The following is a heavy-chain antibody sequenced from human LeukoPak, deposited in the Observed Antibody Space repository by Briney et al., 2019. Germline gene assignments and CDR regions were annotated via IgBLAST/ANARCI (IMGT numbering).Heavy chain of an antibody. CDR3: ARGQDGSGSYYSRYYGMDV. CDR2: ISYDGSNK. CDR1: GFTFSSYA. D-gene: IGHD3-10*01. V-gene: IGHV3-30*04. J-gene: IGHJ6*02. Sequence: PGRSLRLSCAASGFTFSSYAMHWVRQAPGKGLEWVAVISYDGSNKYYADSAKGRFTISRDNSKNTLYLQMNSLRAEDTAVYYCARGQDGSGSYYSRYYGMDVWGQGTTVTVSS.